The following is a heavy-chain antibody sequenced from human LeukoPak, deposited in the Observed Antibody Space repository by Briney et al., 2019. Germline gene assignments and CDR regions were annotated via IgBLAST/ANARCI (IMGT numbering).Heavy chain of an antibody. CDR1: GGSFSGYY. V-gene: IGHV4-34*01. CDR2: INHSGST. J-gene: IGHJ1*01. D-gene: IGHD2-2*01. CDR3: ARGSRRLRYCSSTSCSNAEYFQH. Sequence: SETLSLTCAVYGGSFSGYYWSRIRQPPGKGLEWIGEINHSGSTNYNPSLKSRVTISVDTSKNQFSLKLSSVTAADTAVYYCARGSRRLRYCSSTSCSNAEYFQHWGQGTLVTVSS.